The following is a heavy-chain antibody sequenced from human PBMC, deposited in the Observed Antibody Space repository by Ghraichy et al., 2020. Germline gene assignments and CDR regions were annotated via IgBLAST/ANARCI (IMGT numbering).Heavy chain of an antibody. D-gene: IGHD2-2*01. V-gene: IGHV2-70*01. CDR1: GFSLSTSGMC. CDR3: ARIQHCSSTSCQVDY. CDR2: IDWDDDE. J-gene: IGHJ4*02. Sequence: SGPTLVKPTQTLTLTCTFSGFSLSTSGMCVSWIRQPPGKALEWLAMIDWDDDEYYNTSLKTRLTISKDTSKNQVVFTMTNMDPVDTATYYCARIQHCSSTSCQVDYWGQGTLVTVSS.